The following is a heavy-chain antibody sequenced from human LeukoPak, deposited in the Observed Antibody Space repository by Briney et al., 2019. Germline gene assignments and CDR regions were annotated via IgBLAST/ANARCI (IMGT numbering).Heavy chain of an antibody. CDR2: ISTSSRYI. CDR1: GFTLRNYD. Sequence: PGGSLRLSCAASGFTLRNYDMNWVRQAPGKGLEWVSSISTSSRYIYYKDSVRGRFTISRDDAKNSLYLEMNSLRAEDTAVYYCARADCSSSTCYLRRSWFDPWGQGTLVTVSS. J-gene: IGHJ5*02. V-gene: IGHV3-21*01. D-gene: IGHD2-2*01. CDR3: ARADCSSSTCYLRRSWFDP.